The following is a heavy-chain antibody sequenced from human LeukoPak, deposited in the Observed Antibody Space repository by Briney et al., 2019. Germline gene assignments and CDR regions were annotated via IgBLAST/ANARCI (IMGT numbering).Heavy chain of an antibody. Sequence: GGSLRLSCAASGFTFSSYWMSWVRQAPGKGLEWVANIKQDGSEKYYVDSVKGRFTTSRDNAKNTLYLQMNSLRAEDTAVYYCAKAGRYSSGWYDYWGQGTLVTVSS. CDR1: GFTFSSYW. D-gene: IGHD6-19*01. J-gene: IGHJ4*02. CDR3: AKAGRYSSGWYDY. V-gene: IGHV3-7*01. CDR2: IKQDGSEK.